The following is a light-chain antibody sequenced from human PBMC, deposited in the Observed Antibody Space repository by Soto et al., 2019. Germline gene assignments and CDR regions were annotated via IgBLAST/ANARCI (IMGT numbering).Light chain of an antibody. CDR1: QGIRYD. CDR3: LQDYNYPWT. V-gene: IGKV1-6*01. J-gene: IGKJ1*01. CDR2: AES. Sequence: AIQMTQSPSSLSASVGDRVTITCRASQGIRYDVGWYQQKPGKAPKLLIYAESSLQSGVPPRFSGSGSGTDFTLTISSLQPEDFATYYCLQDYNYPWTFGQGTKVEIK.